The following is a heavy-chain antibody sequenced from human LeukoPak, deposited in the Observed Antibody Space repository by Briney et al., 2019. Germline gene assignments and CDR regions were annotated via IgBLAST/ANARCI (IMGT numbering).Heavy chain of an antibody. CDR3: ARDLAWGAFDY. J-gene: IGHJ4*02. CDR2: VSPPGGGT. CDR1: GFTFSNHG. V-gene: IGHV3-23*01. Sequence: PGGSLRLSCAASGFTFSNHGMNWVRQAPGKGLEWLSGVSPPGGGTYYADSVKGRFTISRDDSKNTLSLQMNSLRVEDTAVHYCARDLAWGAFDYWGQGTLVTVSS. D-gene: IGHD7-27*01.